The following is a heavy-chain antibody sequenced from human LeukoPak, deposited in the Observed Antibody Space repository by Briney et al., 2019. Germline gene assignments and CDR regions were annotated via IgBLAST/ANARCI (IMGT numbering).Heavy chain of an antibody. V-gene: IGHV4-34*01. CDR3: ARGSRFPLYSSGWYGGYYFDY. J-gene: IGHJ4*02. CDR2: INHSGST. D-gene: IGHD6-19*01. CDR1: GGSFSGYY. Sequence: PSETLSLTCAVYGGSFSGYYWSWIRQPPGKGLEWIGEINHSGSTNYNLSLKSRVTISVDTSKNQFSLKLSSVTAADTAVYYCARGSRFPLYSSGWYGGYYFDYWGQGTLVTVSS.